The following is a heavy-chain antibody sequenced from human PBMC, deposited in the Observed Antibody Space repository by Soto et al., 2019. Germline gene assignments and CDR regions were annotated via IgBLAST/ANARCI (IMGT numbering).Heavy chain of an antibody. CDR2: INAGNGNT. V-gene: IGHV1-3*01. Sequence: QVQLVQSGAEVKKPGASVKVSCKASGYTFTSYAMHWVRQAPGQRLEWMGWINAGNGNTKYSQKFQGRVTIARDTSASTAYMELSSLRSEDTAVYYCANDLGVGAASDYWGQGTLVTVSS. J-gene: IGHJ4*02. D-gene: IGHD1-26*01. CDR1: GYTFTSYA. CDR3: ANDLGVGAASDY.